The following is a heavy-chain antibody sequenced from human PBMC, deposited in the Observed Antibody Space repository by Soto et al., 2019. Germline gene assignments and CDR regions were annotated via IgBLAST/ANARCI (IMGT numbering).Heavy chain of an antibody. CDR1: GFTFSTYW. J-gene: IGHJ5*02. CDR3: EILTTHSHNWVGP. V-gene: IGHV3-74*01. Sequence: EVHLVESGGGLVQPGESLRLSCAASGFTFSTYWMHWVRQAPGKGLVWVSRINADGTTTTYADSVKGRFTISRDNAKNPLYLQINSLRAEDTAVYFCEILTTHSHNWVGPWGQGTLVSISS. D-gene: IGHD1-1*01. CDR2: INADGTTT.